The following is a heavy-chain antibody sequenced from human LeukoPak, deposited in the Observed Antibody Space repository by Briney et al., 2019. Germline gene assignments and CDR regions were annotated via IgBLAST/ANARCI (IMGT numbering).Heavy chain of an antibody. CDR3: ARGRPHGNDY. V-gene: IGHV3-74*01. Sequence: GGSLRLSCAASGFTFSSYWMKWVRQAPGKGLVWVSRIASDGSSTTYADSVKGRFSISRDNAKNTLYLQMNSLRVEDTAVYYCARGRPHGNDYWGQGTLVTVSS. J-gene: IGHJ4*02. CDR1: GFTFSSYW. D-gene: IGHD4-23*01. CDR2: IASDGSST.